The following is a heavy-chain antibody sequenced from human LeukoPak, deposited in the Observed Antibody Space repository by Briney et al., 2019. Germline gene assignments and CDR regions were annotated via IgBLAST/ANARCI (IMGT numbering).Heavy chain of an antibody. J-gene: IGHJ4*02. CDR1: NGSFNGYY. Sequence: ASETLSLTCAVYNGSFNGYYWSLIRQPPGKGLEWIGEINHSGSTNYNPSLKSRVTISVDTSKNQFSLKLSSVTAADTAVYYCARGGGSYLTTFDYWGQGTLVTVSS. CDR2: INHSGST. CDR3: ARGGGSYLTTFDY. D-gene: IGHD1-26*01. V-gene: IGHV4-34*01.